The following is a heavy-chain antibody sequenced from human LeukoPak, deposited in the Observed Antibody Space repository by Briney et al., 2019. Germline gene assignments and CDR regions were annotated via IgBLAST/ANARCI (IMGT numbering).Heavy chain of an antibody. Sequence: SETLSLTCAVYGGSFSGYYWSWIRQPPGKGLEWIGEINHSGSTNCNPSLKSRVTISVDTSKNQFSLKLSSVTAADTAVYYCARGLRYYYDSSGNRAEYFQHWGQGTLVTVSS. V-gene: IGHV4-34*01. D-gene: IGHD3-22*01. CDR2: INHSGST. CDR3: ARGLRYYYDSSGNRAEYFQH. CDR1: GGSFSGYY. J-gene: IGHJ1*01.